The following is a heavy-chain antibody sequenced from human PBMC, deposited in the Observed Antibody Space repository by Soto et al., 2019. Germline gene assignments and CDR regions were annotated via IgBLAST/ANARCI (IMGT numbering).Heavy chain of an antibody. D-gene: IGHD2-15*01. CDR2: IIPIFGTA. CDR3: ARDEGYCSGGSCYRGVDYYYGMDV. Sequence: QVQLVQSGAEVKKPGSSVKVSCKASGGTFSSYAISWVRQAPGQGLEWMGGIIPIFGTANYAQKFQGRVTITADESTSTAYMELGSLRSEDTAVYYCARDEGYCSGGSCYRGVDYYYGMDVWGQGTTVTVSS. V-gene: IGHV1-69*01. CDR1: GGTFSSYA. J-gene: IGHJ6*02.